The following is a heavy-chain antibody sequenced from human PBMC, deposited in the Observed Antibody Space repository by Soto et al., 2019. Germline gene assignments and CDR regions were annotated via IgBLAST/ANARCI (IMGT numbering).Heavy chain of an antibody. V-gene: IGHV1-69*13. J-gene: IGHJ4*02. Sequence: AASVKVSCKASGGTFSSYAISWVRQAPGQGLEWMGGIIPIFGTANYAQKFQGRVTITADESTSTAYMELSSLRSEDTAVYYCGTGSGRTQFDYWGQGTLVTVSS. CDR1: GGTFSSYA. CDR3: GTGSGRTQFDY. CDR2: IIPIFGTA. D-gene: IGHD6-19*01.